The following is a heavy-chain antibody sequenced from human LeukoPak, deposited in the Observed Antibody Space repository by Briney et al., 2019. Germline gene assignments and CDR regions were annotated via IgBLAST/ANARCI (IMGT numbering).Heavy chain of an antibody. D-gene: IGHD5-12*01. V-gene: IGHV3-30*02. J-gene: IGHJ6*03. CDR3: AKGSGYEAHYYYYMDV. CDR1: GFTFRSYG. Sequence: GGSLRLSCASPGFTFRSYGMYWVRQAPGKELEWVAFIRYDGSNKHYADSVKGRFTISRDNSKNTLYLQMNSLRAEDTSVYYCAKGSGYEAHYYYYMDVWGKGTTVTISS. CDR2: IRYDGSNK.